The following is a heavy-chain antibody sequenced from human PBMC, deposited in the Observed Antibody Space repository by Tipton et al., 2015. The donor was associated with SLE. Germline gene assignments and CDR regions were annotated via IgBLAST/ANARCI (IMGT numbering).Heavy chain of an antibody. CDR3: AQGDYDFWSGPIYAFDI. Sequence: LSLTCTVSGGSISSYYWSWIRQPAGKGLEWIGRIYTSGSTNYNPSLKSRVTMSVDTSKNQFSLKLSSVTAADTAVYYCAQGDYDFWSGPIYAFDIWGQGTVVTVSS. V-gene: IGHV4-4*07. CDR2: IYTSGST. J-gene: IGHJ3*02. CDR1: GGSISSYY. D-gene: IGHD3-3*01.